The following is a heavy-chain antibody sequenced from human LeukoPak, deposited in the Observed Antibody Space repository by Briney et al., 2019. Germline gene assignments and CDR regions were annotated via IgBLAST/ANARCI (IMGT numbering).Heavy chain of an antibody. CDR2: IIPIFGTA. V-gene: IGHV1-69*06. Sequence: ASVKVSCKASGGTFSSYAISWVRQAPGQGLEWMGGIIPIFGTANYAQKFQGRVTITADKSTSTAYMELSSLRSEDTAVYYCARAYSYGQGIYYYYYMDVRGKGTTVTVSS. D-gene: IGHD5-18*01. CDR3: ARAYSYGQGIYYYYYMDV. J-gene: IGHJ6*03. CDR1: GGTFSSYA.